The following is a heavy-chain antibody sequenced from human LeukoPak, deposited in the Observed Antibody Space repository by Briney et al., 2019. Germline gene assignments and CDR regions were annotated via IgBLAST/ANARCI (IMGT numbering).Heavy chain of an antibody. Sequence: GGSLRLSCAASGFTFSSYSMNWVRQAPGKGLEWVSYISSSSSTIYYADSVKGRFTISRENAKNSLYMQMNSLRAEDTAVYYCATAKGGSVYYPDYWGQGTLVTVSS. J-gene: IGHJ4*02. CDR3: ATAKGGSVYYPDY. V-gene: IGHV3-48*01. D-gene: IGHD3-22*01. CDR2: ISSSSSTI. CDR1: GFTFSSYS.